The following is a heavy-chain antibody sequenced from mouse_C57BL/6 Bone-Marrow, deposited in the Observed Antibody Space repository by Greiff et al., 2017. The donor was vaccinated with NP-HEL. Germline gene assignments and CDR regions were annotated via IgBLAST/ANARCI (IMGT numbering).Heavy chain of an antibody. D-gene: IGHD2-2*01. J-gene: IGHJ2*01. CDR3: ARQDGYDGRDFDY. CDR2: ISSGGSYT. V-gene: IGHV5-6*01. CDR1: GFTFSSYG. Sequence: EVMLVESGGDLVKPGGSLKLSCAASGFTFSSYGMSWVRQTPDKRLEWVATISSGGSYTYYPDSVKGRFTISRDNAKNTLYLQMSSLKSEDTAMYYCARQDGYDGRDFDYWGQGTTLTVSS.